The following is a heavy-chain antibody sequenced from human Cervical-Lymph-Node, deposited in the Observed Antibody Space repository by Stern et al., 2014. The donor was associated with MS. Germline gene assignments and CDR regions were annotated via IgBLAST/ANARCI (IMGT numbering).Heavy chain of an antibody. Sequence: EVQLVESGAEVKKPGESLKISCRTSGYTFSNFWIGWVRQMPGKGLEWMGVIYPADSDTTYSPSFQGQLTIPNDDPTRTAYLRLWSLKASDTAMYYCVSRRDSAGYDTFDLWGQGTMLIVSS. V-gene: IGHV5-51*01. J-gene: IGHJ3*01. CDR2: IYPADSDT. CDR3: VSRRDSAGYDTFDL. D-gene: IGHD3-22*01. CDR1: GYTFSNFW.